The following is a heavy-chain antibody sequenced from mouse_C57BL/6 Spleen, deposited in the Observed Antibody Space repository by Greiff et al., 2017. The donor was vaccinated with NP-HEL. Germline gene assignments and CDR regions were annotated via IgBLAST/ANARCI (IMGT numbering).Heavy chain of an antibody. Sequence: EVQLQESGPGLVKPSQSLSLTCSVTGYSITSGYYWNWIRQFPGNKLEWMGYISYDGSNNYNPSLKNRISITRDTSKNQFFLKLNSVTTEDTATYYCARGGGYPWYFDVGGTGTTVTVSS. V-gene: IGHV3-6*01. CDR3: ARGGGYPWYFDV. CDR1: GYSITSGYY. D-gene: IGHD2-2*01. J-gene: IGHJ1*03. CDR2: ISYDGSN.